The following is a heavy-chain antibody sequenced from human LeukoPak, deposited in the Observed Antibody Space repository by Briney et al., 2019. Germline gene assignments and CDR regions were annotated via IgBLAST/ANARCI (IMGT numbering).Heavy chain of an antibody. J-gene: IGHJ4*02. Sequence: PGGSLRLSCAASGLTVGDYGMSWVRQAPGKGLEWVSGINWSGESTGYADSVKGRFTISRDNAENALYLQMNSLRAEDTALYYCARDLSSSWYSLGYWGRGTLSPSPQ. CDR2: INWSGEST. CDR3: ARDLSSSWYSLGY. V-gene: IGHV3-20*04. D-gene: IGHD6-13*01. CDR1: GLTVGDYG.